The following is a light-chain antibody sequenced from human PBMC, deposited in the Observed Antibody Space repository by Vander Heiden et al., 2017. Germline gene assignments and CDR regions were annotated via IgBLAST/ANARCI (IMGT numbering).Light chain of an antibody. CDR2: EAT. J-gene: IGLJ2*01. V-gene: IGLV2-18*02. CDR3: SAYTNDSTVI. Sequence: QSALTQPPSVSGSPGQSVTISCSGSISDIGTYKRVSWYQQAPGTVPKVVIYEATNRPSGVPVRFSGSRSGNTASLTISGLQTEDESYYYCSAYTNDSTVIFGGGTKLTVL. CDR1: ISDIGTYKR.